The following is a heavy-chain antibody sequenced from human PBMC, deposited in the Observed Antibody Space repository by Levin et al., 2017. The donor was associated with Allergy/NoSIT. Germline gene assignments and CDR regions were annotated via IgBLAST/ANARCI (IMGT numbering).Heavy chain of an antibody. CDR1: GFTFGDYA. CDR2: IRSKAYGGTT. V-gene: IGHV3-49*04. Sequence: PGGSLRLSCTASGFTFGDYAMSWVRQAPGKGLEWVGFIRSKAYGGTTEYAASVKGRFTISRDDSKSIAYLQMNSLKTEDTAVYYCTRGEEFYYFDYWGQGTLVTVSS. CDR3: TRGEEFYYFDY. J-gene: IGHJ4*02. D-gene: IGHD3-10*01.